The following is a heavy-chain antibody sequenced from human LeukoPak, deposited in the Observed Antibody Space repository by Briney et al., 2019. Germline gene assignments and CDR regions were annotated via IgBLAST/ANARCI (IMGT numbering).Heavy chain of an antibody. CDR3: ARGWGSSGYYRFDY. J-gene: IGHJ4*02. CDR2: IYYSGST. V-gene: IGHV4-31*03. Sequence: SQTLSLTCTVSGGSISSGGYYWSWIRQHPGKGLGWIGYIYYSGSTYYNPSLKSRVTISVDTSKNQFSLKLSSVTAADTAVYYCARGWGSSGYYRFDYWGQGTLVTVSS. D-gene: IGHD3-22*01. CDR1: GGSISSGGYY.